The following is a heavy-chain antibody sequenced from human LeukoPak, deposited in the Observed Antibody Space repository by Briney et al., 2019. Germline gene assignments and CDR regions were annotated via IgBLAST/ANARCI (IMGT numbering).Heavy chain of an antibody. CDR2: INWNGSRT. CDR3: ARDYDYGDYPGY. V-gene: IGHV3-20*04. CDR1: GFTFSSYS. Sequence: GGSLRLSCAASGFTFSSYSMSWVRQAPGKGLEWVSGINWNGSRTGYADSVKGRFTNSRDNAKNFLYPQMNSLRAEDTALYYCARDYDYGDYPGYWGQGTLVTVSS. D-gene: IGHD4-17*01. J-gene: IGHJ4*02.